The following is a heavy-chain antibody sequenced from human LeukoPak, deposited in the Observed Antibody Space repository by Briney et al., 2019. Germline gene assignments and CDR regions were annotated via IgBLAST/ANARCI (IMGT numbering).Heavy chain of an antibody. CDR3: AEDRYGGLHY. CDR2: ISYDGSNK. V-gene: IGHV3-30*18. D-gene: IGHD3-16*02. J-gene: IGHJ4*02. Sequence: GRSLRLSCAASGFTFSSYGMHWVRQAPGKGLEWVAVISYDGSNKYYADSVKGRFTISRDNSKNTLYLQMNSLRAEDTAVYYCAEDRYGGLHYWGQGTLVTVSS. CDR1: GFTFSSYG.